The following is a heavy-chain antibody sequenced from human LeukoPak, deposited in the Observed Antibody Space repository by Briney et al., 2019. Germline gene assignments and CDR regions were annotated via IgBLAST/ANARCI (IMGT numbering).Heavy chain of an antibody. CDR2: IWYDGSNK. V-gene: IGHV3-33*06. J-gene: IGHJ6*03. CDR3: AKDPVGSSGWKTSYYYYYYYMDV. Sequence: PGGSLRLSCAASGFTFSSCGMHWVRQAPGKGLEWVAVIWYDGSNKYYADSVKGRFTISRDNSKNTLYLQMNSLRAEDTAVYYCAKDPVGSSGWKTSYYYYYYYMDVWGKGTTVTVSS. CDR1: GFTFSSCG. D-gene: IGHD6-19*01.